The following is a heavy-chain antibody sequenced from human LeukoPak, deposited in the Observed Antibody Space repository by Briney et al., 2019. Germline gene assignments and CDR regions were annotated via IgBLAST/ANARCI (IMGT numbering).Heavy chain of an antibody. CDR3: ARGCPAYCTNGVCWKYYYGMDV. D-gene: IGHD2-8*01. J-gene: IGHJ6*02. V-gene: IGHV4-34*01. CDR1: GGSFSGYY. CDR2: INHSGST. Sequence: PSETLSLTCAVYGGSFSGYYWSWIRQPPGKGLEWIGEINHSGSTNYNPSLKSRVTISVDTSKNQFSLKLSSVTAADTPVYYCARGCPAYCTNGVCWKYYYGMDVWGQGTTVTVSS.